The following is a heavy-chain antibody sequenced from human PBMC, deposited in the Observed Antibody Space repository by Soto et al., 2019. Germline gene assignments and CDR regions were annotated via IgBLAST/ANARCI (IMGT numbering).Heavy chain of an antibody. J-gene: IGHJ4*02. CDR1: GFTFSANA. Sequence: QEQLVESGGDVVQPGRSLTLSCAASGFTFSANAMHWVRQAPGKGLEWVAVIAYDGTIKIYRDSVKGRFTISRDDSKSTLYLQMNRLRPEATTVYSCARDKIKGAPDYLDSWGQGTLVTVSS. V-gene: IGHV3-30-3*01. CDR3: ARDKIKGAPDYLDS. CDR2: IAYDGTIK. D-gene: IGHD1-26*01.